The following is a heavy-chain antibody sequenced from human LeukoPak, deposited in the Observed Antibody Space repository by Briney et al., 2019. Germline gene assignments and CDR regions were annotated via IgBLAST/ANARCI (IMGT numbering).Heavy chain of an antibody. J-gene: IGHJ6*03. Sequence: PSETLSLTXAVSGYSIRSDYYWSWIRHPPGKGLECIGYIYYSGSTYYNPSLKSRVTISVDTSKNQFSLKLSSVTAADTAVYYCASPGSGFWSGYMDVWGKGTTVTVSS. CDR2: IYYSGST. V-gene: IGHV4-30-4*08. CDR3: ASPGSGFWSGYMDV. D-gene: IGHD3-3*01. CDR1: GYSIRSDYY.